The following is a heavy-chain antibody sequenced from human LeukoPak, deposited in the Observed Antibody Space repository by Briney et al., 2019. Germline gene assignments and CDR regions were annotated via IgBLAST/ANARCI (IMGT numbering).Heavy chain of an antibody. CDR1: GGSISSGDYY. J-gene: IGHJ3*02. D-gene: IGHD3-10*01. V-gene: IGHV4-30-4*01. CDR2: IYYSGST. CDR3: AREGREKDELLWFGEYRWGAFDI. Sequence: SETLSLTCTVSGGSISSGDYYWSWIRQPPGKGLEWIGYIYYSGSTYYNPSLKSRVTISVDTSKNQFSLKLSSVTAADTAVYYCAREGREKDELLWFGEYRWGAFDIWGQGTMVTVSS.